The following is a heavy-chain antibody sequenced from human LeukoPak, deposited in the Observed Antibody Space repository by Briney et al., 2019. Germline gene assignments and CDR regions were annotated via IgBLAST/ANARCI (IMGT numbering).Heavy chain of an antibody. D-gene: IGHD2-15*01. CDR1: GYTFTSYA. CDR3: ARSGYCSGGSCYFWLDY. V-gene: IGHV1-3*01. J-gene: IGHJ4*02. CDR2: INAGNGNT. Sequence: ASVKVSCKASGYTFTSYAIHWVRQAPGQRLEWMGWINAGNGNTKYSQKFQGRVTITRDTSASTAYMELSSLRSEDTAVYYCARSGYCSGGSCYFWLDYWGQGTLVTVSS.